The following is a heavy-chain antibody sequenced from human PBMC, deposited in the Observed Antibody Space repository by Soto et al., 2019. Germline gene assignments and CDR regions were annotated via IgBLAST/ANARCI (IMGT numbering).Heavy chain of an antibody. V-gene: IGHV4-34*01. Sequence: PSETLSLTCAVYGGSFSGYYWSWIRQPPGKGLEWIGEINHSGSTNYNPSRKSRVTISVDTSKNQFSLKLSSVTAADTAVYYCAVDSSGYYSDSWFDPWGQGTLVTVSS. D-gene: IGHD3-22*01. CDR1: GGSFSGYY. J-gene: IGHJ5*02. CDR2: INHSGST. CDR3: AVDSSGYYSDSWFDP.